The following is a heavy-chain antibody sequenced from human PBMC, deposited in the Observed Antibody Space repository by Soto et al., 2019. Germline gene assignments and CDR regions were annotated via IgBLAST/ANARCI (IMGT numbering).Heavy chain of an antibody. D-gene: IGHD2-15*01. J-gene: IGHJ3*01. CDR2: IYPGDSDT. CDR1: GYTFTSYW. CDR3: ARPYCSGGSCYSDAFDV. Sequence: PGESLKISCKGSGYTFTSYWIGWARQMPGKGLEWMGIIYPGDSDTRYSPSFQGQVTISVDKSISTAYLQWSRLKASDSAIYYCARPYCSGGSCYSDAFDVWGQGTMVTVSS. V-gene: IGHV5-51*01.